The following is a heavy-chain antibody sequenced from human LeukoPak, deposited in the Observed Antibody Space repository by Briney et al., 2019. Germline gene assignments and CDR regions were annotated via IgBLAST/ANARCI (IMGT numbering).Heavy chain of an antibody. Sequence: PSETLSLTCAVYGGSFSGYYWSWIRQPPGKGLEWIGEINHSGSTNYNPSLKSRVTISVDTSKNQFSLKLSSVTAADTAVYYCARGAGCSGGSCYIDYWGQGTLVTVSS. CDR2: INHSGST. CDR1: GGSFSGYY. J-gene: IGHJ4*02. D-gene: IGHD2-15*01. CDR3: ARGAGCSGGSCYIDY. V-gene: IGHV4-34*01.